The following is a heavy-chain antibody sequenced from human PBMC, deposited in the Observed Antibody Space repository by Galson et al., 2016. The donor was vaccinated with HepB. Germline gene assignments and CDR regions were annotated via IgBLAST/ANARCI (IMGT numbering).Heavy chain of an antibody. CDR3: ARDPGVAAAGHYNGLDV. CDR1: GDTFSSDA. Sequence: SVKVSCKASGDTFSSDATSWVRQAPGQGLEWMGGIIPIFGTTNYAQKFQGRVTITADESTSTAYMELSSLRSEDTAVYYCARDPGVAAAGHYNGLDVWGQGTTVTVSS. V-gene: IGHV1-69*13. D-gene: IGHD6-13*01. J-gene: IGHJ6*02. CDR2: IIPIFGTT.